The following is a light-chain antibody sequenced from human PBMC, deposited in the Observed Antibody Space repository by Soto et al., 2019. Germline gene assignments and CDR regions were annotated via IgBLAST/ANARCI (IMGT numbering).Light chain of an antibody. CDR2: GAS. CDR3: QQYGSSGT. V-gene: IGKV3-20*01. J-gene: IGKJ1*01. Sequence: EIVLTQSPGTLSLSPCERATLSCRASQSVSDNYLAWYQQKPGQATRLLIYGASNRATGIPDRFSGSGSGTDFTLTISRLEPEDFAVYYCQQYGSSGTFGQGTKVDIK. CDR1: QSVSDNY.